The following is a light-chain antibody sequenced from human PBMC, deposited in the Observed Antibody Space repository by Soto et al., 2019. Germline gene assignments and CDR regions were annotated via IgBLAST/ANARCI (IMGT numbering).Light chain of an antibody. CDR3: QQYDNFPRAIN. CDR2: SAS. V-gene: IGKV1-33*01. CDR1: QTISRY. Sequence: DIQMTQSPSSLSASVGDRFTITCRSIQTISRYLNWYQQRPGKAPNLLIYSASSLQSGVPSRFSGSGSGTDFTFTISSLQPEDIATYYCQQYDNFPRAINFGQGTRLEIK. J-gene: IGKJ5*01.